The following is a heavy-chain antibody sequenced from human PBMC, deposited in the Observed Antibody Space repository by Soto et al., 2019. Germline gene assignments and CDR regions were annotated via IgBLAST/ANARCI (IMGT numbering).Heavy chain of an antibody. Sequence: PGGALKLSCRGSGYNFGSLWIAWVRQMPGKGLEGMGTIYPGASETRYSPSFQGQVTISADKSTGTAYLQWDSLKAADTAMFYCARRGDLDNSCYSGFDYWGQGTLVTVSS. J-gene: IGHJ4*02. D-gene: IGHD3-22*01. V-gene: IGHV5-51*01. CDR1: GYNFGSLW. CDR3: ARRGDLDNSCYSGFDY. CDR2: IYPGASET.